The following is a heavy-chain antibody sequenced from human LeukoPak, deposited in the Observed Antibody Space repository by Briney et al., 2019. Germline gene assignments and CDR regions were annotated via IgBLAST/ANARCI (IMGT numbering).Heavy chain of an antibody. D-gene: IGHD2-21*01. J-gene: IGHJ4*02. CDR1: EYTCTGYY. V-gene: IGHV1-2*02. CDR2: INPNSGGT. CDR3: AREGGIGQYYFDY. Sequence: ASVKVSCKASEYTCTGYYMHWVRQAPGQGLEWMGWINPNSGGTNYAQKFQGRVTMTRDTSISTAYMELSRLRSDDTAVYYCAREGGIGQYYFDYWGQGTLVTVSS.